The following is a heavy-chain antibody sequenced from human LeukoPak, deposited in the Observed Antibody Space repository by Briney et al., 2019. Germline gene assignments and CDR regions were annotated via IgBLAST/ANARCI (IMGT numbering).Heavy chain of an antibody. CDR1: GFTFSTYW. Sequence: GGSLRLSCAASGFTFSTYWMHWVRQAPGKGLVWVSRIDNGGSNTLYANSVRGRFTISRDNAKNTLYLQMNSLRAEDTAIYYCARVRSDYSSSSPPDYWGQGTPVTVSS. D-gene: IGHD6-6*01. V-gene: IGHV3-74*01. CDR3: ARVRSDYSSSSPPDY. CDR2: IDNGGSNT. J-gene: IGHJ4*02.